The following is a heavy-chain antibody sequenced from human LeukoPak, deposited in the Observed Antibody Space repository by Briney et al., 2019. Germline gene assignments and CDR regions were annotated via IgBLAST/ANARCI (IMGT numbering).Heavy chain of an antibody. D-gene: IGHD5-24*01. CDR1: VYTFTGYY. CDR3: ARRVQRYYFDY. J-gene: IGHJ4*02. Sequence: ASVKVSCKASVYTFTGYYMHWVRQAPGQGLEWMGWINPNSGGTNYAQKFRGRVTMTRDTSISTAYMELSRLRSDDTAVYYCARRVQRYYFDYWGQGTLVTVSS. CDR2: INPNSGGT. V-gene: IGHV1-2*02.